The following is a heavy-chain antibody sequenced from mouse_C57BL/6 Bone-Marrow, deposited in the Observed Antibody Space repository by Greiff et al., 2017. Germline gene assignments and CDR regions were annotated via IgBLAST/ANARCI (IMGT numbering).Heavy chain of an antibody. CDR2: VYPYNGGT. CDR1: GFTFTDYY. Sequence: VQLKQSGPVLVKPGPSVKISCKASGFTFTDYYMHWVKQSHGKSLEWIGLVYPYNGGTSYNQKFKGKATLTVDTSSSTAYMELNSLTSEDSAVYYCARSDYYGSSNWYFDVWGTGTTVTVSS. D-gene: IGHD1-1*01. CDR3: ARSDYYGSSNWYFDV. J-gene: IGHJ1*03. V-gene: IGHV1-36*01.